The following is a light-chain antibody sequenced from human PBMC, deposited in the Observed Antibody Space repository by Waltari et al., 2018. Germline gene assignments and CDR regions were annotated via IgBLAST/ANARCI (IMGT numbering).Light chain of an antibody. CDR3: QKYNSAPRS. Sequence: DIQMTQSPSSLSAYVGDRVTITCRASQGISKYLAWYQQKPGKVPKLLIYAASTLQSGVPSRFSGSGSGTDFTLTISSLQPEDVATYYCQKYNSAPRSFGPGTKVDIK. CDR1: QGISKY. J-gene: IGKJ3*01. V-gene: IGKV1-27*01. CDR2: AAS.